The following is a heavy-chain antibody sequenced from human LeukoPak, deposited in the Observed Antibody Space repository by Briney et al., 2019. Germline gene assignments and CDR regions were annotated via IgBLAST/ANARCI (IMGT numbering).Heavy chain of an antibody. V-gene: IGHV1-18*04. J-gene: IGHJ4*02. CDR1: GYTFTSYY. CDR3: ARVDLYSSSCYY. CDR2: ISAYNGNT. Sequence: ASVKVSCKASGYTFTSYYMHWVRQAPGQGLEWMGWISAYNGNTNYAQKLQGRVTMTTDTSTSTAYMELRSLRSDDTAVYYCARVDLYSSSCYYWGQGTLVTVSS. D-gene: IGHD6-13*01.